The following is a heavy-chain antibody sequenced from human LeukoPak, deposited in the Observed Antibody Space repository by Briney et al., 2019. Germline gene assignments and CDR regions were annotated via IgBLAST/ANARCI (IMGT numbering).Heavy chain of an antibody. Sequence: SETLSLTCAVYGGSFSGYYWSWIRQPPGKGLEWIGEINHSGSTNYNPSLKSRVTISVDTSKNQFSLQLNSVTPEDTAVYYCARERGPTYAFDIWGQGTMVTVSS. V-gene: IGHV4-34*01. J-gene: IGHJ3*02. D-gene: IGHD1-1*01. CDR2: INHSGST. CDR3: ARERGPTYAFDI. CDR1: GGSFSGYY.